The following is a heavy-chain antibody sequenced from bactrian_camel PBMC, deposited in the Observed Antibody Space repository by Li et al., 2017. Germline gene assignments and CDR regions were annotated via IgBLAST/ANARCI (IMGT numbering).Heavy chain of an antibody. CDR3: VRDYGNYDWTLGS. CDR2: ISRDGST. V-gene: IGHV3S53*01. Sequence: VQLVESGGGSVQTGGSLRLSCVFSGSTNGIRFMAWFRQPPGKEREGVALISRDGSTYYDDSVKGRFTISRDNAKTTVYLQMNSLKPEDTALYYCVRDYGNYDWTLGSWGQGTQVTVS. J-gene: IGHJ4*01. D-gene: IGHD4*01. CDR1: GSTNGIRF.